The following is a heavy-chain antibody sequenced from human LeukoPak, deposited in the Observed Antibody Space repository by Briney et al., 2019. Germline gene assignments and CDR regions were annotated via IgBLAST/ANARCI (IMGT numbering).Heavy chain of an antibody. Sequence: ASVKVSCKASGYTFTGYYMHWVRQAPGQGLEWMGWISAYNGNTNYAQKLQGRVTMTTDTSTSTAYLELRSLRSDDTAVYYCARARWTYYYGSGSDYWGQGTLVTVSS. V-gene: IGHV1-18*04. J-gene: IGHJ4*02. CDR3: ARARWTYYYGSGSDY. CDR1: GYTFTGYY. D-gene: IGHD3-10*01. CDR2: ISAYNGNT.